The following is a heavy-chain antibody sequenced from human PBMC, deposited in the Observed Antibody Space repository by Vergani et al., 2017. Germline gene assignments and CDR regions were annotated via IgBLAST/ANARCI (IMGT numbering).Heavy chain of an antibody. D-gene: IGHD2-2*01. CDR1: GGSVSSGSYY. Sequence: QVQLQESGPGLVKPSETLSLTCTVSGGSVSSGSYYWSWIRQPAGKGLEWIGYIYYSGSTNYNPSLKSRGTISVDTSKNQFSLKLSSVTAADTPVYYCARGGASGPYCSSTSCHVDAFDIWGQGTMVTVAS. CDR3: ARGGASGPYCSSTSCHVDAFDI. J-gene: IGHJ3*02. V-gene: IGHV4-61*10. CDR2: IYYSGST.